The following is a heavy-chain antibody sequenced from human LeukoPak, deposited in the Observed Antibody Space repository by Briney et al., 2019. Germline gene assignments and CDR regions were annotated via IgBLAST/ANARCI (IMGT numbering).Heavy chain of an antibody. J-gene: IGHJ4*02. D-gene: IGHD4-17*01. CDR1: GGSISSGNYY. V-gene: IGHV4-39*01. CDR2: IYYSGST. Sequence: PSETLSLTRTVSGGSISSGNYYWGWIRQPPGKGLEWIGSIYYSGSTYYNPSLKSRVTISVDTSKNQFSLKLNSVTAGDTAVYYCARHVVLTVTTGDKLGYFDYWGQGTLVTVSS. CDR3: ARHVVLTVTTGDKLGYFDY.